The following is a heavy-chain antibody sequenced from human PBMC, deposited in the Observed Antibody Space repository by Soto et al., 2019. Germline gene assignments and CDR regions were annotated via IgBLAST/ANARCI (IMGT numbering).Heavy chain of an antibody. CDR3: VKDRLKLWLYVGLFDH. V-gene: IGHV3-30*18. CDR2: LSADGNNA. J-gene: IGHJ4*02. D-gene: IGHD3-22*01. CDR1: GFTFGDYV. Sequence: QLQLVESGGGVVQPGRSLRLSCAASGFTFGDYVMHWVRQAPGKGLEGVAALSADGNNADYADSVRGRFTISRDNSKNALYLQINSLRGEDTAVYYCVKDRLKLWLYVGLFDHWGPGTLVTVSS.